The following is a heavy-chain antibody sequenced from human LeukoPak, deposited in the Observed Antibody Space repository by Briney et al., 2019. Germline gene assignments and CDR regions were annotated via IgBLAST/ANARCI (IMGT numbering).Heavy chain of an antibody. Sequence: WASVKVSCKASGYTFIGFYIHWVRQAPGQGLEWVGWIDPSSGDTKYARRFQGRVTMTRDTLIRTAYMELSSLTSDDTAVYYCAGDGAESGYNRYYYYYYMDVWGGGATVTVS. CDR3: AGDGAESGYNRYYYYYYMDV. V-gene: IGHV1-2*02. D-gene: IGHD5-24*01. CDR2: IDPSSGDT. J-gene: IGHJ6*03. CDR1: GYTFIGFY.